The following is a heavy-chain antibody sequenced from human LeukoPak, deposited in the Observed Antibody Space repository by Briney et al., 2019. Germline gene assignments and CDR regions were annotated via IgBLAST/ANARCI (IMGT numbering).Heavy chain of an antibody. D-gene: IGHD5-18*01. Sequence: GGSLRLSCVASGFTLSDHNMDWVRQATGKGLEWVGRSRKRGNKYVTENAASVKGRFTISRDDSNNSLYLQMNSLRTEDTAVYYCAREGYNYGSDAFDIWGQGTMVTVSS. V-gene: IGHV3-72*01. CDR1: GFTLSDHN. J-gene: IGHJ3*02. CDR2: SRKRGNKYVT. CDR3: AREGYNYGSDAFDI.